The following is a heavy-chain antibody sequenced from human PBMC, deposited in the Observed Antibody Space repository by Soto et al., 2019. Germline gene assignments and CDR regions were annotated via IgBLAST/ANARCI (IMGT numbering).Heavy chain of an antibody. CDR2: INHSGST. J-gene: IGHJ4*02. CDR3: ATSEGYYFDY. V-gene: IGHV4-34*01. Sequence: QVQLQQWGAGLLKPSETLSLTCAVYGGSFSGYYWSWIRQPPGKGLEWIGEINHSGSTNYNPSLKSRVTISVDTSKDQFSLKLGSGTAADTAVYYCATSEGYYFDYWGQGTLVTVSS. CDR1: GGSFSGYY. D-gene: IGHD2-15*01.